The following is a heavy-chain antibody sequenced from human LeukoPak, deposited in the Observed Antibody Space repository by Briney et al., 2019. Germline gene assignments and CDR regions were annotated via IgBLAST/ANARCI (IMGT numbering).Heavy chain of an antibody. CDR2: TYYRSKWYN. D-gene: IGHD5-12*01. J-gene: IGHJ4*02. V-gene: IGHV6-1*01. CDR1: GDSVSSNSAT. Sequence: SQTLSLTCAISGDSVSSNSATWNWLRQSPSRGLEWLGRTYYRSKWYNDYAVSVKSRITINPDTSKNQFSLQLNSVTPEDTAVYYCARIPHLYSGYDYVFDSWGQGTLVTVSS. CDR3: ARIPHLYSGYDYVFDS.